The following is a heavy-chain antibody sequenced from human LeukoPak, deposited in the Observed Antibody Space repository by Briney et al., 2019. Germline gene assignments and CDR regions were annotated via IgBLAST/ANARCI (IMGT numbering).Heavy chain of an antibody. D-gene: IGHD5-12*01. Sequence: GASVKVSCKASGYTFTSYGISWVRQAPGQGLEWMGWISAYNGNTNYAQKLQGRVTMTTDTSTSTAYMELRSLRSDDTAVYYCARAGPVRGYSGYEFDYWGQGTLVTVFS. CDR2: ISAYNGNT. V-gene: IGHV1-18*01. CDR1: GYTFTSYG. J-gene: IGHJ4*02. CDR3: ARAGPVRGYSGYEFDY.